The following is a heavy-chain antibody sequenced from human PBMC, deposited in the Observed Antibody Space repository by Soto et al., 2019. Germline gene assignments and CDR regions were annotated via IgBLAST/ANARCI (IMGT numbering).Heavy chain of an antibody. CDR1: GYTFTDYG. CDR2: ITAFNGNT. CDR3: ARISQSDFWSGYYYFFDY. D-gene: IGHD3-3*01. Sequence: QVHLVQSGAEVEKPGASVKVSCKASGYTFTDYGISWVRQAPGQGLQWMGWITAFNGNTKYAQQFQGRVTMTTDTSTSTAYLELRSLEFYDTAVYYCARISQSDFWSGYYYFFDYWGQGTLVTVSS. V-gene: IGHV1-18*01. J-gene: IGHJ4*02.